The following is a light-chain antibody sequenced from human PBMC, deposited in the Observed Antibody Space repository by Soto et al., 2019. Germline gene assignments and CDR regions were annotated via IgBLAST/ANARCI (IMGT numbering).Light chain of an antibody. CDR2: EVS. J-gene: IGLJ2*01. CDR1: NSDIGSYDL. CDR3: CSYAGTSALV. V-gene: IGLV2-23*02. Sequence: ALTQPASVSGSPGQSITISCTGTNSDIGSYDLVSWYQQHPGKAPKLMIYEVSKRPSGLSNRFSGSRSGNTASLTISGLQAEDGADYYCCSYAGTSALVFGGGTQLTV.